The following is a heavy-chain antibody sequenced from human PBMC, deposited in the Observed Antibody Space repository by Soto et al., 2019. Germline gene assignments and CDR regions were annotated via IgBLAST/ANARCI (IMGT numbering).Heavy chain of an antibody. CDR3: ASISSSWADYYYGMDV. CDR1: GFTFSSYW. J-gene: IGHJ6*02. Sequence: GGSLRLSCAASGFTFSSYWMHWVRQAPGKGLVWVSRINSDGSSTSYADSVKGRFTISRDNAKNTLYLQMNSLRAEGTAVYYCASISSSWADYYYGMDVWGQGTTVTV. V-gene: IGHV3-74*01. D-gene: IGHD6-13*01. CDR2: INSDGSST.